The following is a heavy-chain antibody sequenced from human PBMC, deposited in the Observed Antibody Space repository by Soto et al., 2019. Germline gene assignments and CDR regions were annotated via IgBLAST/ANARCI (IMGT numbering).Heavy chain of an antibody. D-gene: IGHD3-16*01. CDR1: GYTFTSYV. CDR2: MNPNSGNT. Sequence: QVQLVQSGAEVKKPGASVKVSCKASGYTFTSYVINWVRQATGQGLEWMGWMNPNSGNTGYAQKFQGRVTMTRNTSISTAYMELSSLRSEDTAVYYCAREITAYWYFDLWGRGTLVTVSS. J-gene: IGHJ2*01. V-gene: IGHV1-8*01. CDR3: AREITAYWYFDL.